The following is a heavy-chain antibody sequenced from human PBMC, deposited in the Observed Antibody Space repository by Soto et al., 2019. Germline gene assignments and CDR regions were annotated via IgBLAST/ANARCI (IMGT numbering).Heavy chain of an antibody. V-gene: IGHV1-69*01. Sequence: QVQLVQSGAEVKKPGSSVKVSCKASGGDFINYGISWVRQAPGQGLEWMGGIIPIFRSANYAQKFQRRVTIAADDSTTTAYMELTTLTSEDTAVYYCARDRYYDGVGYHYESAYWGQGTLVTVSS. CDR3: ARDRYYDGVGYHYESAY. D-gene: IGHD3-22*01. CDR1: GGDFINYG. CDR2: IIPIFRSA. J-gene: IGHJ4*02.